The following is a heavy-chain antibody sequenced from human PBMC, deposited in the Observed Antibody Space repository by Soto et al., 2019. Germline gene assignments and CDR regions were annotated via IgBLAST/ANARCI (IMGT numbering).Heavy chain of an antibody. Sequence: EVQLVESGGGLVQPGGSLRLSCAVSGFNFSNYWMTWVRQAPGKGLAWVANIKQDGTENYYVDSVRGRFTISRDNAKNSLYLHMNSLRVEDTAVYYCATDVAYDDFEGRRENWGQGTMVTVSS. D-gene: IGHD3-3*01. J-gene: IGHJ4*02. CDR1: GFNFSNYW. CDR3: ATDVAYDDFEGRREN. CDR2: IKQDGTEN. V-gene: IGHV3-7*01.